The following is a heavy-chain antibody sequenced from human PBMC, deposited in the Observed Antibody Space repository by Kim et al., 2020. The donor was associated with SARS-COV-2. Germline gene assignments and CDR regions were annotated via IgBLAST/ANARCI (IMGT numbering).Heavy chain of an antibody. CDR1: GFSLSTSGMC. D-gene: IGHD3-22*01. J-gene: IGHJ6*02. CDR2: IDWDDDK. Sequence: SGPTLVNPTQTLTLTCTFSGFSLSTSGMCVSWIRQPPGKALEWLALIDWDDDKYYSTSLKTRLTISKDTSKNQVVLTMTNMDPVDTATYYCARIKEVGYYDSSSYGSYYYGMDVWGQGTTVTVSS. V-gene: IGHV2-70*01. CDR3: ARIKEVGYYDSSSYGSYYYGMDV.